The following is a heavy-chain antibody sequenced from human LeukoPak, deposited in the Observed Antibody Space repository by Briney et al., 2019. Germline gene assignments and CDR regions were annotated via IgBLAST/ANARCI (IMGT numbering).Heavy chain of an antibody. Sequence: GGSLRLSCAASGFTFSSYAMSWVRQAPGKGLEWVSAISGSGGSTYYADSVKGRFTISRDNSKNTLYLQMNSLRAEDTAVYYCAKDREPYYGGDCYPELFDYWGQGTLVTVSS. CDR1: GFTFSSYA. CDR2: ISGSGGST. V-gene: IGHV3-23*01. J-gene: IGHJ4*02. D-gene: IGHD2-21*02. CDR3: AKDREPYYGGDCYPELFDY.